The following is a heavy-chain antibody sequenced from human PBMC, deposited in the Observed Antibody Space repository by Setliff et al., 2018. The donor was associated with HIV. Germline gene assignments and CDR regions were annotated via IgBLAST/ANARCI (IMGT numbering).Heavy chain of an antibody. CDR3: ARGDIVVRSPPFDD. Sequence: ASVKVSCKPSGYTFTTYGLSWVRQAPGQGLEWMGWISTYSDETSYSQNLQGRLTMTTDTSTGTAYMELRSLRSDDTAVYYCARGDIVVRSPPFDDWGQGTLVTVSS. D-gene: IGHD2-15*01. V-gene: IGHV1-18*01. CDR2: ISTYSDET. CDR1: GYTFTTYG. J-gene: IGHJ4*02.